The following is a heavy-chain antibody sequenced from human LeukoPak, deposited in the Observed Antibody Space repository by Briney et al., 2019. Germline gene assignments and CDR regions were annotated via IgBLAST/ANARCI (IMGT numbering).Heavy chain of an antibody. J-gene: IGHJ4*02. CDR1: GGSVSSGDYY. CDR3: ARKGGSYYYFHY. Sequence: SETLSLTCTVSGGSVSSGDYYWTWIRQLPGKGLEWIGYIYHSGSTYYNPSLRSRVTMSVDTSQNQFSLKLTSVTAADTAVYCCARKGGSYYYFHYWGQGTLVTVSS. D-gene: IGHD1-26*01. CDR2: IYHSGST. V-gene: IGHV4-31*03.